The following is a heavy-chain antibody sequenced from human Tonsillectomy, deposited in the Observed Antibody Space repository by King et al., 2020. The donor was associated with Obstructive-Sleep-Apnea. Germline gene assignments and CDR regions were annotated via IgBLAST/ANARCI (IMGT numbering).Heavy chain of an antibody. J-gene: IGHJ3*02. V-gene: IGHV4-34*01. Sequence: VQLQQWGAGLLKPSETLSLTCAVYGGSFSGYYWSWIRQPPGKGLEWIGEINHSGSTNYNPSLKSRVTISVDTSKNQLSLKLSSVTAAYTSVYYCAAEKPNYDSSGYYEGDAFDIWGQGTMVTVSS. CDR1: GGSFSGYY. CDR2: INHSGST. D-gene: IGHD3-22*01. CDR3: AAEKPNYDSSGYYEGDAFDI.